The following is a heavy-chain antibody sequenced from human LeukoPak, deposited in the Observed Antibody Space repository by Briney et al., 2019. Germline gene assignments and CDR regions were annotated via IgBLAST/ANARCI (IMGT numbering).Heavy chain of an antibody. J-gene: IGHJ5*02. D-gene: IGHD3-10*01. CDR3: ARATKLLWFGELLFGDNWFDP. CDR1: GGSISSSSYY. V-gene: IGHV4-39*07. Sequence: SETLSLTCTVSGGSISSSSYYWGWIRQPPGKGLEWIGSIYYSGSTYYNPSLKSRVTISVDTSKNQFSLKLSSVTAADAAVYYCARATKLLWFGELLFGDNWFDPWGQGTLVTVSS. CDR2: IYYSGST.